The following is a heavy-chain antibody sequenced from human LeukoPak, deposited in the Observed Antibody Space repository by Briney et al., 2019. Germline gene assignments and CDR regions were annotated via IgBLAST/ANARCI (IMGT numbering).Heavy chain of an antibody. CDR1: GGSISSYY. Sequence: KSSETLSLTCTVSGGSISSYYWSWIRQPPGKGLEWIGYIYYSGNTYYNASLKSQVSISIDTSKNQFSLKLTSVTAADTAVYYCARQTGSGLFILPGGQGTLVTVSS. CDR3: ARQTGSGLFILP. CDR2: IYYSGNT. V-gene: IGHV4-59*04. J-gene: IGHJ4*02. D-gene: IGHD3/OR15-3a*01.